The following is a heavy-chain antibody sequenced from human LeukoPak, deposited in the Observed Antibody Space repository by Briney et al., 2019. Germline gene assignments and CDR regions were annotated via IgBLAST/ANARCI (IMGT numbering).Heavy chain of an antibody. V-gene: IGHV3-53*04. J-gene: IGHJ4*02. CDR3: ARGPPYYDILTGFDY. CDR1: GFTVRYNY. CDR2: IYSGGRT. Sequence: GGSLRLSCAASGFTVRYNYMSWVRQSPGKCREWVSLIYSGGRTYYADSVKGRFTISRHNSKNTLYLQMNSLRTEDTAVYYCARGPPYYDILTGFDYWGQGTLVTVSS. D-gene: IGHD3-9*01.